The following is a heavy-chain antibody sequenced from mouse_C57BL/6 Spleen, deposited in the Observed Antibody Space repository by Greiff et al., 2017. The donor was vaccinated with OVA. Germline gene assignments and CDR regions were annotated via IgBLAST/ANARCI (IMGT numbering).Heavy chain of an antibody. D-gene: IGHD1-1*01. CDR1: GYTFTSYW. Sequence: QVQLQQPGAELVKPGASVKLSCKASGYTFTSYWMQWVKQRPGQGLEWIGEIDPSDSYTNYNQKFKGKATLTVDTSSSTAYMQLSSLTSEDSAVYYCASPYGSSPFAYWGQGTLVTVSA. CDR3: ASPYGSSPFAY. J-gene: IGHJ3*01. CDR2: IDPSDSYT. V-gene: IGHV1-50*01.